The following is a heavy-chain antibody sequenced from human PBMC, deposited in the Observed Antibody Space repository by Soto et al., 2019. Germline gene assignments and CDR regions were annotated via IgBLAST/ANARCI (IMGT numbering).Heavy chain of an antibody. CDR2: ISGSGGST. V-gene: IGHV3-23*01. Sequence: PGGSLRLSCAASGFTFSSYAMSWVRQAPGKGLEWVSAISGSGGSTYYADSVKGRFTISRDNSKNTLYLQMNSLRAEDTAVYYCAKVGAIGSPDLDYYYMDVWGKGTTVTVSS. CDR1: GFTFSSYA. CDR3: AKVGAIGSPDLDYYYMDV. J-gene: IGHJ6*03. D-gene: IGHD5-12*01.